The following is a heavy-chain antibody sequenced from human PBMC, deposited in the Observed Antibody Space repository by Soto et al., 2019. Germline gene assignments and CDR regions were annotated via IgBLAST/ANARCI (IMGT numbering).Heavy chain of an antibody. D-gene: IGHD6-19*01. Sequence: QVQLVESGGGVVQPGRSLRLSCAASGFTFSSYGMHWVRQAPGKGLEWVAVISYDGSNKYYADSVKGRFTISRDNSKNTLYLQMNSLRAEDTAVYYCVKDRGYSSGWYCFDYWGQGTLVTVSS. CDR1: GFTFSSYG. CDR3: VKDRGYSSGWYCFDY. CDR2: ISYDGSNK. J-gene: IGHJ4*02. V-gene: IGHV3-30*18.